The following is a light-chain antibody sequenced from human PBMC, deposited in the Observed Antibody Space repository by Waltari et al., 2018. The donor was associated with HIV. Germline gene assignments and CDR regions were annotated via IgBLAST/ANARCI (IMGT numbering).Light chain of an antibody. CDR1: QSVTSW. Sequence: DIQMTQSPSTLSASVGDRVTITCRASQSVTSWLAWYQQKPGKAPKLLIYKASTFESGVPSRFSGSGSGTEFSRTISSLQPDDFATYYCQQYHSYSKTFGQGTKLEIK. J-gene: IGKJ2*01. CDR3: QQYHSYSKT. CDR2: KAS. V-gene: IGKV1-5*03.